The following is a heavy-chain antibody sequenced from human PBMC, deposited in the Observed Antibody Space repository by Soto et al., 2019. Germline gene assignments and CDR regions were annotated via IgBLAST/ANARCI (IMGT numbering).Heavy chain of an antibody. CDR1: EYRFNSYW. V-gene: IGHV5-51*01. J-gene: IGHJ6*02. CDR2: IYPGDSDT. Sequence: PGESLKISCKGSEYRFNSYWIGWVRQMPGKGLEWIGMIYPGDSDTTYSPSFQGQVTMSADKSISTAYLQWSSLKASDSATYYCARQGSNGDYVYFAMDVWGQGTTVTVSS. D-gene: IGHD3-16*01. CDR3: ARQGSNGDYVYFAMDV.